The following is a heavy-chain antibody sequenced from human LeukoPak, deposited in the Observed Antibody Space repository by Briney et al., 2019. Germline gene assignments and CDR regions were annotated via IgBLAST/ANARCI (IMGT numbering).Heavy chain of an antibody. CDR1: GGSISSSNW. D-gene: IGHD1-14*01. V-gene: IGHV4-4*02. J-gene: IGHJ3*02. Sequence: SGTLSLTCAVSGGSISSSNWWSWVRQPPGKGLEWIGEIYHSGSTNYNPSLKSRVTISVDKSKNQFSLKLSSVTAADTAVYYCARSRRDRNSDLTAFDIWGQGTMVTVSS. CDR2: IYHSGST. CDR3: ARSRRDRNSDLTAFDI.